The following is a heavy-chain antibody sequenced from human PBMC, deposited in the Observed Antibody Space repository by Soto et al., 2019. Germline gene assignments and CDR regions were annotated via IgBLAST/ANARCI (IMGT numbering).Heavy chain of an antibody. J-gene: IGHJ3*02. V-gene: IGHV1-46*03. CDR1: GYTFTRYY. D-gene: IGHD2-2*01. CDR3: AIYCSSTSCYLSVPDAFDI. CDR2: INPSGGST. Sequence: ASVKVSCKASGYTFTRYYMHWVRQAPGQGLEWMGIINPSGGSTSYAQKFQGRVTMTRDTSTSTVYMELSSLRSEDTAVYYCAIYCSSTSCYLSVPDAFDIWGQGTMVTVSS.